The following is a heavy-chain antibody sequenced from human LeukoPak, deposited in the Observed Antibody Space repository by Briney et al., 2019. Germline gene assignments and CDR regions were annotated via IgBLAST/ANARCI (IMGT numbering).Heavy chain of an antibody. CDR2: IYYSGST. J-gene: IGHJ4*02. V-gene: IGHV4-39*01. D-gene: IGHD2-15*01. CDR3: ARRVAATRGFDY. CDR1: GGSISSSSYD. Sequence: PSETLSLTCTVSGGSISSSSYDWGWIRQPPGKGLEWIGSIYYSGSTYYNPSLKSRVTISVDTSKNQFSLKLSSVTAADTAVYYCARRVAATRGFDYWGQGTLVTVSS.